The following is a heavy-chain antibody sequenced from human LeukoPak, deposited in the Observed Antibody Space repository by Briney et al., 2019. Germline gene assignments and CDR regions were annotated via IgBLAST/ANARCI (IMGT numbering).Heavy chain of an antibody. Sequence: PGGSLRRSCAASGFTFDDYGMSWVRQAQGKGLEWVSGINWNGGSTGYEDYVKGRFTISRHNGKNSLYLQMNSLRAEDTALYYCAREGNYYDSSGYPDYWGQGTLVTVSS. V-gene: IGHV3-20*04. J-gene: IGHJ4*02. CDR3: AREGNYYDSSGYPDY. CDR1: GFTFDDYG. CDR2: INWNGGST. D-gene: IGHD3-22*01.